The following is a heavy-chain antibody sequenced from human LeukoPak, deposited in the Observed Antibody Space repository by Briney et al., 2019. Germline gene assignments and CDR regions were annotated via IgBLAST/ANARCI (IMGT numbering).Heavy chain of an antibody. Sequence: PGGSLRLSCAASGFTFSDYYMSWIRQAPGKGLEWVSYISSSGSTIYYADSVKGRFTISRDNAKNSLYLQMNSPRAEDTAVYYCARGAPSPYYYYGMDVWGQGTTVTVSS. CDR1: GFTFSDYY. J-gene: IGHJ6*02. CDR3: ARGAPSPYYYYGMDV. CDR2: ISSSGSTI. V-gene: IGHV3-11*01.